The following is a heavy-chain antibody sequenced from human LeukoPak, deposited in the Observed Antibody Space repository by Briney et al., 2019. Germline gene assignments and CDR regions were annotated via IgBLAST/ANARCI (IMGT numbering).Heavy chain of an antibody. J-gene: IGHJ4*02. V-gene: IGHV3-15*01. CDR2: IKSKTDGGTT. Sequence: GGSLRLSCAASGVIFSNAWMSWVRQAPGKGLEWVGRIKSKTDGGTTDYAAPLKGRLTISRDDSKNTLFLQVNSLKTEDTVVYYCTIEFGRGYYFDYWGQGTLVTVSS. CDR3: TIEFGRGYYFDY. D-gene: IGHD3-16*01. CDR1: GVIFSNAW.